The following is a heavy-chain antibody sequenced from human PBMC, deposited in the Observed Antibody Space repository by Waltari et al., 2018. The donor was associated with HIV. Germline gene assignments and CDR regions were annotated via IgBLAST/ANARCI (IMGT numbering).Heavy chain of an antibody. V-gene: IGHV4-59*01. D-gene: IGHD4-17*01. CDR1: IGSISSYY. CDR2: ISYSGST. J-gene: IGHJ4*02. Sequence: QVQLRESGPGLVKPSETLSLTCTVYIGSISSYYWSWIRQPPGKGLEWIASISYSGSTNYNPSLKSRVTISVDTSKNQFSLSLSSVTAADTAVYYCARGSVTDRYYDYWGQGILVTVSS. CDR3: ARGSVTDRYYDY.